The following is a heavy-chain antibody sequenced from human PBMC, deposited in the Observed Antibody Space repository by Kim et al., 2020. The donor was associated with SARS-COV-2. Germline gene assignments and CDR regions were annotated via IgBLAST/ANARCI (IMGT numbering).Heavy chain of an antibody. J-gene: IGHJ4*01. CDR3: WWSSSCPPFDY. V-gene: IGHV4-31*03. CDR2: IYYSGST. CDR1: GGSISSGGYY. D-gene: IGHD6-13*01. Sequence: SETLSLTCTVSGGSISSGGYYWSWIRQHPGTGLEWIGYIYYSGSTYYNPSLKSRVTISVDTSSNHNNQFSLRLTSVTAADTAVYYFWWSSSCPPFDYLG.